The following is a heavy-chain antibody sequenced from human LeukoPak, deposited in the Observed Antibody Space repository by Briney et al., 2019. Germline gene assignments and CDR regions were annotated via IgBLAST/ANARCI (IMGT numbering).Heavy chain of an antibody. Sequence: PGRSLRLSCAASGFTFSSYGMHWVRQAPGKGLEWVAVIWYDGSNKYYADSVKGRFTISRDNSKNTLYLQMNSLRAEDTAVYYCARETGGAVGSTDFDYWGQGTLVTVSS. CDR1: GFTFSSYG. CDR3: ARETGGAVGSTDFDY. D-gene: IGHD3-10*01. V-gene: IGHV3-33*01. CDR2: IWYDGSNK. J-gene: IGHJ4*02.